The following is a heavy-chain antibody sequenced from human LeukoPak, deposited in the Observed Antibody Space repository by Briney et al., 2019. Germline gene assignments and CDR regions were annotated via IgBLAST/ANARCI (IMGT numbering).Heavy chain of an antibody. CDR3: ARGFDSKSTYFDY. D-gene: IGHD5-12*01. V-gene: IGHV4-59*01. CDR2: ISYSGST. Sequence: SETLSLTCTVSGGSISIYYWNWIRQPPGKGLDWIGYISYSGSTSYNPSLKSRVTISLDTSKNQFSLNLRSVTAADTAVYYCARGFDSKSTYFDYWGQGTLVTVSS. J-gene: IGHJ4*02. CDR1: GGSISIYY.